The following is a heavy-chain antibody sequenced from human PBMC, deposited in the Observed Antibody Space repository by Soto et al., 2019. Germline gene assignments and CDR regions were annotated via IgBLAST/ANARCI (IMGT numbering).Heavy chain of an antibody. V-gene: IGHV3-21*01. CDR2: ISSSSSYI. D-gene: IGHD3-22*01. Sequence: GSLRLSCAASGFTFSSYSMNWVGQAPGKGLEWVSSISSSSSYIYYADSVKGRFTISRDNAKNSLYLQMNSLRAEDTAVYYCARDGGYDTRPMYYFDYWGQGTLVTVSS. CDR1: GFTFSSYS. J-gene: IGHJ4*02. CDR3: ARDGGYDTRPMYYFDY.